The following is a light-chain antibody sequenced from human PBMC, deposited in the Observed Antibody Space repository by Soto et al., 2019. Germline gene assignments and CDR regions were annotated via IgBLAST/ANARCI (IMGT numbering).Light chain of an antibody. CDR1: QPIFTS. CDR3: QQYKSYSAHGLT. J-gene: IGKJ4*01. V-gene: IGKV1-5*01. Sequence: DIQMAQSPSALFASIGDRVSVTCRASQPIFTSLAWYQQKPGKAPKLLIYDASVLQTAVPPRFSGFSSGTDFTLTISGLQPDDFATYFCQQYKSYSAHGLTFGGGTKVGIK. CDR2: DAS.